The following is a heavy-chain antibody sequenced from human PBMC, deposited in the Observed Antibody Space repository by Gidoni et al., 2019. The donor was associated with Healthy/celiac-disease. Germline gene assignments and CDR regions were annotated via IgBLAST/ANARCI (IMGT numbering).Heavy chain of an antibody. D-gene: IGHD2-21*02. J-gene: IGHJ4*02. Sequence: QGQLVQSGAEVKKPGASVKVSCKAYGYTFTSYYMHWVRQAPGQGLEWMAIINPSGGSTSYAQNFQGRVTMTRDTATSTVYMELSSLRSEATAVYYCARGWRLLPAHFDYWGQGTLVTVSS. CDR1: GYTFTSYY. V-gene: IGHV1-46*01. CDR3: ARGWRLLPAHFDY. CDR2: INPSGGST.